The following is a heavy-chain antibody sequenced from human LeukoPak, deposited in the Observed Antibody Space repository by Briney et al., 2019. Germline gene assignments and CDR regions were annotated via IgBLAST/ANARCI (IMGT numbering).Heavy chain of an antibody. J-gene: IGHJ4*02. Sequence: SQTLSLTSTVSGDSINSPHYYCAWIRQPPGKRLEWIGSIYYSGGASSHPSLTSRATIFVDTSNNHVSLKLRSVTAADTAVYYCTRQLIQPRAFDSWGQGTLVTVSS. D-gene: IGHD3-16*01. CDR2: IYYSGGA. CDR3: TRQLIQPRAFDS. V-gene: IGHV4-39*01. CDR1: GDSINSPHYY.